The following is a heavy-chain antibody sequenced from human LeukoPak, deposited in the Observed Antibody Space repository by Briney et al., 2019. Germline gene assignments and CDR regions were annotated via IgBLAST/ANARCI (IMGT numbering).Heavy chain of an antibody. Sequence: SETLSLTCAVYGGSFSGYYWSWIRQPPGKGLEWIGEINHSESTNYNPSLKSRVTISVDTSKNQFSLKLSSVTAADTAVYYCARKSGGTFDYWGQGTLVTVSS. D-gene: IGHD1-1*01. V-gene: IGHV4-34*01. CDR2: INHSEST. CDR3: ARKSGGTFDY. CDR1: GGSFSGYY. J-gene: IGHJ4*02.